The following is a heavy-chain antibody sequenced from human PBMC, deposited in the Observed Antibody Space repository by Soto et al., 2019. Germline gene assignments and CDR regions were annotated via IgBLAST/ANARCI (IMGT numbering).Heavy chain of an antibody. CDR3: AHSVETSGDTSTSFAP. CDR1: GFSLSTSGVG. D-gene: IGHD4-17*01. V-gene: IGHV2-5*01. CDR2: IYWNDDK. Sequence: SGPTLVNPTQTLTLTCTFSGFSLSTSGVGVGWVRQPPGKALEWRALIYWNDDKRYIPSLKSRLTITKHTSKNQVVLTINNMDPLETATQYCAHSVETSGDTSTSFAPWGQGTLVTVSS. J-gene: IGHJ5*02.